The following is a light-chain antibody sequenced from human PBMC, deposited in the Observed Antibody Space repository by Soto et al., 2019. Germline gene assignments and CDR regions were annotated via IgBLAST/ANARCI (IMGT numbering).Light chain of an antibody. CDR3: QSYDSSLSGVV. Sequence: QSVLTQPPSVSGAPGQRVTISCTGSSSNIGAGYDVHWYQQLPGTAPKLLIYGNSNRPSGVPDRFSGSKSGTSDTLAITGLQAEDEADDYCQSYDSSLSGVVFGGGTKLNVL. J-gene: IGLJ2*01. CDR2: GNS. V-gene: IGLV1-40*01. CDR1: SSNIGAGYD.